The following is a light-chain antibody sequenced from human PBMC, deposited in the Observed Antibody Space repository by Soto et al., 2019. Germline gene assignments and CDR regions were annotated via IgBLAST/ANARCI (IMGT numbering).Light chain of an antibody. J-gene: IGLJ2*01. Sequence: QSVLTQPPSVSEAPRQRVTISCSGSSSNIGNNAVNWYHQLPGKAPKLLIYYDDLLPSGVSDRFSGSKSGTSASLAISGLQSEDDADYYCAAWDDSLNGVVFGGGTKVTVL. CDR3: AAWDDSLNGVV. CDR1: SSNIGNNA. V-gene: IGLV1-36*01. CDR2: YDD.